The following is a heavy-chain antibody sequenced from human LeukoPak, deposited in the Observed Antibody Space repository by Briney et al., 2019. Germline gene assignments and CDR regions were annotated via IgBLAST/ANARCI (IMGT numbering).Heavy chain of an antibody. J-gene: IGHJ4*02. Sequence: SVKVSCKASGGTFSSYAISWVRQAPGQGLEWMGGIIPIFGTANYAQKFQGRVTITADESTSTAYMELSSLRSEDTAVYYCARALAYYYDSSGYYYEYYFDYWGRGTLVTVSS. CDR3: ARALAYYYDSSGYYYEYYFDY. CDR2: IIPIFGTA. V-gene: IGHV1-69*13. D-gene: IGHD3-22*01. CDR1: GGTFSSYA.